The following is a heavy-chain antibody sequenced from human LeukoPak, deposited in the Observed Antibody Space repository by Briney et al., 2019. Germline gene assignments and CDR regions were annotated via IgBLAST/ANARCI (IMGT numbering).Heavy chain of an antibody. CDR1: GYSFTSYW. CDR3: ASALVVTAAPDYFDY. J-gene: IGHJ4*02. Sequence: GESLKISCKGSGYSFTSYWIGWVRQMPGKGLEWMGIIYPGDSDTRYSPSFQGQVTISADKSISTAYLQWSSLKASDTAMYYCASALVVTAAPDYFDYWGQGTLVTVSS. D-gene: IGHD2-21*02. V-gene: IGHV5-51*01. CDR2: IYPGDSDT.